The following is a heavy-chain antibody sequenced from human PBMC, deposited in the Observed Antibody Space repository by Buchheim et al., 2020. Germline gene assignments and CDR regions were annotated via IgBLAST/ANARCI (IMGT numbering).Heavy chain of an antibody. V-gene: IGHV3-23*01. CDR1: GFTSSSFA. D-gene: IGHD5-18*01. J-gene: IGHJ4*02. Sequence: EVQLLESGGGLVQPGGSLRLSCAASGFTSSSFAMGWVRQAPGKGLEWVSSISGSGETTNYADSVKGRFTIPRDNSQTTLYLEMNSLRAEDTAIYYCAKSRYSYGYDCFDFWGQGTL. CDR2: ISGSGETT. CDR3: AKSRYSYGYDCFDF.